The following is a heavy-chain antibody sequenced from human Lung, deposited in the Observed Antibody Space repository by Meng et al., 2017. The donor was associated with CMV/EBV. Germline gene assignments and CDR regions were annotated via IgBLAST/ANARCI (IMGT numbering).Heavy chain of an antibody. CDR3: AKKSGYDLGWYFDL. CDR2: ISGSGGST. D-gene: IGHD5-12*01. Sequence: GGSLRLSCAASGFSFSNHVMSWVRQAPGKGLEWVSTISGSGGSTYYADSVKGRFTVSRDNSKNTLNLQMNSLRVEDTAVYYCAKKSGYDLGWYFDLWGRSXLVTVSS. CDR1: GFSFSNHV. J-gene: IGHJ2*01. V-gene: IGHV3-23*01.